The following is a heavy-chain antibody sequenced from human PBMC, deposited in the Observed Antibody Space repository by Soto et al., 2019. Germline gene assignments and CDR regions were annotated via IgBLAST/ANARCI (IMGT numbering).Heavy chain of an antibody. J-gene: IGHJ5*02. Sequence: EVQLVESGGGLVQPGGSLRLSCAASGFTFSSYSMNWVRQAPGKGLEWVSYISSSSSTIYYADSVKGRFTISRDNAKNSLYLQMNIRRDEDTAVYYCPREGGLLNWFDPWGQGTLVTVSS. V-gene: IGHV3-48*02. CDR1: GFTFSSYS. CDR2: ISSSSSTI. CDR3: PREGGLLNWFDP.